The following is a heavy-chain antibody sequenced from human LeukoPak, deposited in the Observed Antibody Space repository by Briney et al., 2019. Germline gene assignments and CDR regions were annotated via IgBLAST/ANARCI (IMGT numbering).Heavy chain of an antibody. D-gene: IGHD4-11*01. Sequence: PGRSLRLSCAASGFTFSSYAMHWVRQAPGKGLEWVAVISYDGSNKYYADSVKGRFTISRDNSKNTLYLQMNSLRAEDTAVYYCARVDSGNYPELIDYWGQGTLVTVSS. CDR2: ISYDGSNK. J-gene: IGHJ4*02. V-gene: IGHV3-30-3*01. CDR1: GFTFSSYA. CDR3: ARVDSGNYPELIDY.